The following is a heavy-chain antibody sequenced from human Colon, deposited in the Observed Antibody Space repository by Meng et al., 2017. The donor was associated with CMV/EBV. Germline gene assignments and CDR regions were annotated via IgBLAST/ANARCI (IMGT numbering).Heavy chain of an antibody. Sequence: LRLSCTVSGGSINSGDYYWAWIRQSPGKGLEWIGYIHHSGNTFYNPSLKGRVTISVDMPNKHFSLNLRSVTAADTAVYYCARENSTSTGGFDFWGQGTLVTVSS. D-gene: IGHD2-2*01. CDR1: GGSINSGDYY. CDR3: ARENSTSTGGFDF. J-gene: IGHJ4*02. CDR2: IHHSGNT. V-gene: IGHV4-30-4*08.